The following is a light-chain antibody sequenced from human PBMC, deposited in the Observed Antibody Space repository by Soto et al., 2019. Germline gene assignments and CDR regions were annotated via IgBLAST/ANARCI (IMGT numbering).Light chain of an antibody. CDR2: DVS. Sequence: QSALTPPASVSGSPGQSITISCTGTRSDVGGYNYVSWYQQHPGKAPKLMIYDVSNRPSGVSNRFSGSKSGNTASLTISGLQAEDEADYYCSSYTSSSTLVFGGGTKVTVL. V-gene: IGLV2-14*01. CDR1: RSDVGGYNY. J-gene: IGLJ2*01. CDR3: SSYTSSSTLV.